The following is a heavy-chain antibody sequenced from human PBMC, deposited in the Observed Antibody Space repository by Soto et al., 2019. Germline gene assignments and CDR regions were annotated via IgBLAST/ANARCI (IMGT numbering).Heavy chain of an antibody. D-gene: IGHD1-26*01. J-gene: IGHJ4*02. V-gene: IGHV4-34*01. CDR2: INHRGST. Sequence: NPSETLSLTCAVYGGSFSGYYWGWIRQPPGKGLEWIGEINHRGSTNYNPSLKSRVTMSVDTSKNQFSLKLSSVTAADTAVYYCARGGRIVGATALFDYWGQGALVTVSS. CDR3: ARGGRIVGATALFDY. CDR1: GGSFSGYY.